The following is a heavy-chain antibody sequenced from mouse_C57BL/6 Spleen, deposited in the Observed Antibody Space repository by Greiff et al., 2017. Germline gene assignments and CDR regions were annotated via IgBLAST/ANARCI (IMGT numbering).Heavy chain of an antibody. CDR3: ARSRDYYGSSPDY. CDR2: IDPANGNT. Sequence: EVQLQESVAELVRPGASVKLSCTASGFNIKNTYMHWVKQRPEQGLEWIGRIDPANGNTKYAPKFKGKATITADTSSNTAYLQLSSLTSEDTAIYYCARSRDYYGSSPDYWGQGTTLTVSS. J-gene: IGHJ2*01. V-gene: IGHV14-3*01. D-gene: IGHD1-1*01. CDR1: GFNIKNTY.